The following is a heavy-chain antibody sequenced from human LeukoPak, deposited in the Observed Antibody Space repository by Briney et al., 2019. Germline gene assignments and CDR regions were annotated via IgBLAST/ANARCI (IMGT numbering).Heavy chain of an antibody. CDR1: GGSISSGGYY. J-gene: IGHJ4*02. CDR3: ARDPEGMGYHDY. D-gene: IGHD3-16*02. Sequence: SQTLSLTCTVSGGSISSGGYYWSWIRQHPGKGLEWIGYIYYSGSTYYNPSLKSRVTISVDTSKNQFSLKLGSVTAADTAVYYCARDPEGMGYHDYWGQGTLVTVSS. CDR2: IYYSGST. V-gene: IGHV4-31*03.